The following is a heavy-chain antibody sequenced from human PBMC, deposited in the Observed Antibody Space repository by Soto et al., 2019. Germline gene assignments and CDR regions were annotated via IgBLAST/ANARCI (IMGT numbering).Heavy chain of an antibody. J-gene: IGHJ4*02. CDR3: ASIAAAAFDY. CDR1: GGSISSSSYY. Sequence: WETLNITCTVSGGSISSSSYYCGWIRQPPGKGLAWIGSIYYSGSTYHNPSLKSRVAISVDTSKSQFSLKLNSVTAADTAVYYCASIAAAAFDYWGQGTLVTVS. D-gene: IGHD6-13*01. V-gene: IGHV4-39*01. CDR2: IYYSGST.